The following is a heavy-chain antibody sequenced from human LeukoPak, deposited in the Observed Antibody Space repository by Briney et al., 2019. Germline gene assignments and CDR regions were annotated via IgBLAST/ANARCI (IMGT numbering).Heavy chain of an antibody. J-gene: IGHJ6*03. V-gene: IGHV4-4*07. CDR2: VCISGST. Sequence: ASETPSLTCTVSGGSISSYYWSWVRQPAGKGLEWVGRVCISGSTNYNPSLKSRGTMSVDESKNQFSLKLSSVPAADTAVYYCARVPYSSSWHYYYYYMDVWGKGTTVTISS. CDR3: ARVPYSSSWHYYYYYMDV. D-gene: IGHD6-13*01. CDR1: GGSISSYY.